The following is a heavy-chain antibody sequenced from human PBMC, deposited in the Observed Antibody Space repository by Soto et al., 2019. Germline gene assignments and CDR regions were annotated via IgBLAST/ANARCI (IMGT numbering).Heavy chain of an antibody. CDR2: IWYDGSNK. J-gene: IGHJ4*02. Sequence: QVQLVETGGGVVQPGRSLGLSCAASGFTFSIYGMHWVRQAPGKGLEWVAVIWYDGSNKYYADSVKGRFTISRDNSKNTLYLQMNSLRAEDTAVYYCARDPMYYDFWSGYAIDWGQGTLVTVSS. V-gene: IGHV3-33*01. CDR1: GFTFSIYG. D-gene: IGHD3-3*01. CDR3: ARDPMYYDFWSGYAID.